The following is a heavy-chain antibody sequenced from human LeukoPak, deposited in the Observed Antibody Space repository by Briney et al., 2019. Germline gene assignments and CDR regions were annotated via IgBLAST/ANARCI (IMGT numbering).Heavy chain of an antibody. D-gene: IGHD6-13*01. J-gene: IGHJ5*02. Sequence: GAPVKVSCKASGYTFTAYYMHWVRQAPGQGLEWMGWINPNTGDTNSAERFQGRVTMTRDSSISTAYLELSRLTSDDTAVYYCARDMWQQFDWFDPWGQGTLVTVSS. CDR1: GYTFTAYY. CDR3: ARDMWQQFDWFDP. CDR2: INPNTGDT. V-gene: IGHV1-2*02.